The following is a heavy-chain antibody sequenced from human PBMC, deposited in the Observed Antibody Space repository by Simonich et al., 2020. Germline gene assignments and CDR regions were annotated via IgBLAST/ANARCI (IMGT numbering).Heavy chain of an antibody. D-gene: IGHD6-6*01. J-gene: IGHJ4*02. CDR3: ARWAYSSSYFDY. CDR2: IYYSGST. CDR1: GGSISSSSYY. Sequence: QLQLQESGPGLVKPSETLSLTCTVSGGSISSSSYYWGWIRPPPGKALEWIGSIYYSGSTYYNPSLKSRVTISVETSKNQFSLKLSSVTAADTAVYYCARWAYSSSYFDYWGQGTLVSVSS. V-gene: IGHV4-39*01.